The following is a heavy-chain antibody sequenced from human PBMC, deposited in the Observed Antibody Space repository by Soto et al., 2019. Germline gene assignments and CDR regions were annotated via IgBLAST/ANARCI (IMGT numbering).Heavy chain of an antibody. CDR2: ISYDGSNK. CDR1: GFTFSSYG. D-gene: IGHD2-21*01. V-gene: IGHV3-30*18. CDR3: AKDRVNHNSVWDPFDI. J-gene: IGHJ3*02. Sequence: GGSLRLSCAASGFTFSSYGMHWVRQAPGKGLEWVAVISYDGSNKYYADSVKGRFTISRDNSKSMLFLQMNSLGAEDTAVYYCAKDRVNHNSVWDPFDIWGQGTMVTVSS.